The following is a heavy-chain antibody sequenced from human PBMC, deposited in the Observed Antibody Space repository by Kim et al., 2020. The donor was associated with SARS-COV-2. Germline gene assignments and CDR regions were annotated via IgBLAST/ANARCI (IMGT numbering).Heavy chain of an antibody. J-gene: IGHJ4*02. CDR3: ARDVDSSGWDDY. Sequence: YYADSVKGRFTISRDNAKNSLYLQMNSLRDEDTAVYYCARDVDSSGWDDYWGQGTLVTVSS. D-gene: IGHD6-19*01. V-gene: IGHV3-48*02.